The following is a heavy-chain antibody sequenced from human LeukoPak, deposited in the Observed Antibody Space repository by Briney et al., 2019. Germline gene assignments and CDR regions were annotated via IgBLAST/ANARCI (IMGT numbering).Heavy chain of an antibody. CDR3: ARRGKWFGGLLSHNYYYYYMDV. CDR2: INHSGST. Sequence: SETLSLTCAVYGGSFSGYYWSWIRQPPGKGLEWIGEINHSGSTNYNPSLKSRVTISVDTSKNQFSLKLSSVTAADTAVYYCARRGKWFGGLLSHNYYYYYMDVWGKGTTVTISS. D-gene: IGHD3-10*01. J-gene: IGHJ6*03. V-gene: IGHV4-34*01. CDR1: GGSFSGYY.